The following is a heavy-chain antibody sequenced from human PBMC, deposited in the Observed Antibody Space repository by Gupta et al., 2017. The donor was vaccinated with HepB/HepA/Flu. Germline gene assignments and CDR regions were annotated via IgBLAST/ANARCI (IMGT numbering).Heavy chain of an antibody. CDR3: ARGGGIALEFDY. CDR1: GYSFTGQH. J-gene: IGHJ4*02. CDR2: INPNSGGT. D-gene: IGHD6-13*01. Sequence: QVQLVQSGAEVKKPGASVKVPCKASGYSFTGQHIHWVRQAPGQGLEWMGWINPNSGGTNYAQKFQDWVTMSRDTSISTAYMELRSLKSDDTAIYYCARGGGIALEFDYWGQGTLVTVSS. V-gene: IGHV1-2*04.